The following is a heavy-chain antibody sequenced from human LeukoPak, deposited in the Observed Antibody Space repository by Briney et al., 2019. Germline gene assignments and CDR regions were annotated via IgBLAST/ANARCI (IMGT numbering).Heavy chain of an antibody. CDR1: GYTFTGYY. Sequence: ASVKVSCKASGYTFTGYYMHWVRQAPGQGLEWMGWISPNSGGTNYAQKFQGRVTMTRDTSISTAYMELSRLRSDDTAVYYCARDPRFLEWLAFDYWGQGTLVTVSS. CDR3: ARDPRFLEWLAFDY. J-gene: IGHJ4*02. V-gene: IGHV1-2*02. D-gene: IGHD3-3*01. CDR2: ISPNSGGT.